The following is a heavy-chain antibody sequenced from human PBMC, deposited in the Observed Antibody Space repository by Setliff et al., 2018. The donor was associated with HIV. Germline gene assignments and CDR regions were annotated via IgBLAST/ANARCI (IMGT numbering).Heavy chain of an antibody. D-gene: IGHD3-10*01. J-gene: IGHJ4*02. V-gene: IGHV1-69*13. CDR1: GDTFSSYA. Sequence: SVKVSCKASGDTFSSYAISWVRQAPGQGLEWMGVIIPMFRSANYAQNFQGRVTITADESTSTAYMELSSLRSEDTAVYYCAALYGLFEFWGPGTLVTVSS. CDR3: AALYGLFEF. CDR2: IIPMFRSA.